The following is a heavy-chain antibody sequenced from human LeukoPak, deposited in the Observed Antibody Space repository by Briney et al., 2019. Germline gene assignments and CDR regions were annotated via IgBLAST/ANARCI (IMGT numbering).Heavy chain of an antibody. J-gene: IGHJ4*02. D-gene: IGHD6-19*01. V-gene: IGHV3-30*02. CDR3: ARILDSAWGELGY. Sequence: AGGSLRLSCAASGFTFSSYGMHWVRQAPGKGLEWVAFIRYDGSNKYYADSVKGRFTISRDNSKNTLYLHVNSLRPEDTAVYYCARILDSAWGELGYWGQGTLVTVSS. CDR2: IRYDGSNK. CDR1: GFTFSSYG.